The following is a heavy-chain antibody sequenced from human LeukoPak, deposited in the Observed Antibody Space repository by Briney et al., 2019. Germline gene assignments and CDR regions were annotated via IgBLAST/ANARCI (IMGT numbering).Heavy chain of an antibody. CDR3: AKEYGDHQYYFDY. D-gene: IGHD4-17*01. CDR1: GFTFSSYA. V-gene: IGHV3-23*01. J-gene: IGHJ4*02. Sequence: AGGSLRLSCAASGFTFSSYAMSWVRQAPGKGLEWVSAISGSGGSTYYADSVRGRFTISRDNSKNTLYLQMNSLRAEDTAVYYCAKEYGDHQYYFDYWGQGTLVTVSS. CDR2: ISGSGGST.